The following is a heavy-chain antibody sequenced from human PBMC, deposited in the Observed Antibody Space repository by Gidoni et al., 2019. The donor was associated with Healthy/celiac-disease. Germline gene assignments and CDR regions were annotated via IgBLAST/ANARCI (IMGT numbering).Heavy chain of an antibody. CDR3: ARVRAHIAVAGTLDP. D-gene: IGHD6-19*01. CDR1: GFTVSRNY. J-gene: IGHJ5*02. Sequence: EVPLVESGGGLIQPGGYLRLSCAASGFTVSRNYMSWVRQAPGKGLAWGSVIYSSGSKYYSDSVKGRFTISRDNTKNTLYLQMNSLRAEDTAVYYCARVRAHIAVAGTLDPWGQGTLVTVSS. V-gene: IGHV3-53*01. CDR2: IYSSGSK.